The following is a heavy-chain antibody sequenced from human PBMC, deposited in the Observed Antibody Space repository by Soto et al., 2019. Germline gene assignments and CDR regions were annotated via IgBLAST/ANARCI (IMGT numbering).Heavy chain of an antibody. J-gene: IGHJ6*02. CDR1: GGSISSSNW. Sequence: QVQLQESGPGLVKPSGTLSLTCAVSGGSISSSNWWSWVRQPPGKGLEWIGEIYHSGSTNYNPSLNSRVTISVDKTKNQLSLKLSAVTAADTAVYYCASMAAVYYYYGMDVWGQGTTVTVSS. D-gene: IGHD6-13*01. V-gene: IGHV4-4*02. CDR2: IYHSGST. CDR3: ASMAAVYYYYGMDV.